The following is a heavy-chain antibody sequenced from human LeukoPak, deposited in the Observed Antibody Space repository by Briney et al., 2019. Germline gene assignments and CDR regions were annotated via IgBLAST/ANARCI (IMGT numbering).Heavy chain of an antibody. V-gene: IGHV5-51*01. Sequence: GESLKISCKGSGYSFTNFWIGWVRQMPGKGLEWMGIIYPGDSETKYSPSFQGQVTISVDKSITTAYLQWSSLKASDTAMYYCARPLYSGSRGGFDYWGQGTLVTVSS. CDR1: GYSFTNFW. CDR3: ARPLYSGSRGGFDY. CDR2: IYPGDSET. J-gene: IGHJ4*02. D-gene: IGHD1-26*01.